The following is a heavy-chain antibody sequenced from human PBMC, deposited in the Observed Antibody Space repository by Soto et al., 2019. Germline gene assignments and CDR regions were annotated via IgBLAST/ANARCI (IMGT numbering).Heavy chain of an antibody. J-gene: IGHJ6*02. D-gene: IGHD2-2*01. V-gene: IGHV3-48*02. CDR2: ITTSSSSI. CDR1: GFRFSTYD. Sequence: VKLVESGGGWVQPGGSLRLSCAASGFRFSTYDMNWVRQAPGKGLEWLSYITTSSSSIKYADSVKGRFTVTRDDAKNSLYLQMSSERDDDTAVYYCARDPQRGYSGLDVWGQGTTVSVSS. CDR3: ARDPQRGYSGLDV.